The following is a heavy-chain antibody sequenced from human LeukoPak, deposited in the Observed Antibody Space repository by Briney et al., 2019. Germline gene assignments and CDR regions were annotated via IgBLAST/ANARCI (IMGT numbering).Heavy chain of an antibody. CDR1: GGSFSGYY. CDR3: ASWGSGYDY. CDR2: INHSGTT. D-gene: IGHD3-22*01. J-gene: IGHJ4*02. V-gene: IGHV4-34*01. Sequence: KPSETLSLTCAVYGGSFSGYYWSWIRQPPGKGLEWIGGINHSGTTNYNPSLKSRVTISVDTSNNQFSLKLSSVTAADTAVYYCASWGSGYDYWGQGTLVTVSS.